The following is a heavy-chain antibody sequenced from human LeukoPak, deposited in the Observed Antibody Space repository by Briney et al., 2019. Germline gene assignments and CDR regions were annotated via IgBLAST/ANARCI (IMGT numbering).Heavy chain of an antibody. V-gene: IGHV4-4*07. Sequence: SETLSLTCAVSGGSISTYYGSWLRQPAGKGLEWIGRLYSSGSTKYNPSLKSRVTISVGDSNNQFTLKLTSVTAADTAVYYCARDHYGSGSYKSYFDSWGQGIRVTVSS. D-gene: IGHD3-10*01. CDR2: LYSSGST. CDR1: GGSISTYY. J-gene: IGHJ5*01. CDR3: ARDHYGSGSYKSYFDS.